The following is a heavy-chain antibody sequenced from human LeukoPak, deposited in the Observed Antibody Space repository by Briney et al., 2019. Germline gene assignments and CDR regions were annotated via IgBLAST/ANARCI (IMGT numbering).Heavy chain of an antibody. CDR1: GFTFSSYA. D-gene: IGHD6-19*01. CDR2: ISGSGGST. CDR3: AKDGSGGIAVAGPSDY. J-gene: IGHJ4*02. V-gene: IGHV3-23*01. Sequence: PGGSLRLSCAASGFTFSSYAMSWVRQAPGKGLEWVSAISGSGGSTYYADSVKGRFTISRDSSKNTLYLQMNSLRAEDTAVYYCAKDGSGGIAVAGPSDYWGQGTLVTVSS.